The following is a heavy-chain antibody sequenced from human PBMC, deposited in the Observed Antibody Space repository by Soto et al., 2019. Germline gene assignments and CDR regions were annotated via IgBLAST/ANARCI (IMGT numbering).Heavy chain of an antibody. V-gene: IGHV3-7*01. CDR3: ARVNIVVVPAAIYYYYYMDV. CDR2: IKQDGSEK. J-gene: IGHJ6*03. D-gene: IGHD2-2*01. Sequence: GGSLRLSCAASGFTFSSYWMSWVRQAPGKGLEWVANIKQDGSEKYYVDSVKGRFTISRDNAKNSLYLQMNSLRAEDTAVYYCARVNIVVVPAAIYYYYYMDVWGKGTTVTVSS. CDR1: GFTFSSYW.